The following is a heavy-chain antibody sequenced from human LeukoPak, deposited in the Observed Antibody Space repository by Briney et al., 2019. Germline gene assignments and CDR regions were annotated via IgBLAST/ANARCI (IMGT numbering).Heavy chain of an antibody. CDR1: GGSISSFY. CDR2: IYYSGST. D-gene: IGHD3-22*01. Sequence: SETLSLTCTVSGGSISSFYWSWVRQPPGKGLEWIGYIYYSGSTNYNPSLKSRVTISVDTSKKQFSLRLSSVTAADTAVYYCARDLWLLPQGAFDIWGQGTMVTVSS. J-gene: IGHJ3*02. CDR3: ARDLWLLPQGAFDI. V-gene: IGHV4-59*12.